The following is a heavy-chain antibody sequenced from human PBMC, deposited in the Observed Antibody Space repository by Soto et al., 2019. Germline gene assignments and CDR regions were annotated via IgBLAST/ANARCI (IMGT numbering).Heavy chain of an antibody. D-gene: IGHD4-17*01. V-gene: IGHV1-18*04. CDR1: GYTFTSYG. J-gene: IGHJ6*02. CDR3: ARDHDYGDYVLVYYYGMDV. Sequence: WASVKVSCKASGYTFTSYGISWVRQAPGQGLEWMGWISAYNGNTNYAQKLQGRVTMTTDTSTSTAYMELRSLRSDDTAVYYCARDHDYGDYVLVYYYGMDVWGQGTTVTVSS. CDR2: ISAYNGNT.